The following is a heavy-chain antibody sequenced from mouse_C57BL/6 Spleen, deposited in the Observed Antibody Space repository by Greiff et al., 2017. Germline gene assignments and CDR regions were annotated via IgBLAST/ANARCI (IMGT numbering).Heavy chain of an antibody. CDR1: GYTFTSYW. Sequence: QVQLKQPGAELVKPGASVKLSCKASGYTFTSYWMHWVKQRPGQGLEWIGMIHPNSGSTNYNEKFQSKATLTVDKSSSTAYMQLSSLTSEDSAVYYCARSRPRGYAMDYWGQGTSVTVSS. CDR2: IHPNSGST. CDR3: ARSRPRGYAMDY. J-gene: IGHJ4*01. V-gene: IGHV1-64*01.